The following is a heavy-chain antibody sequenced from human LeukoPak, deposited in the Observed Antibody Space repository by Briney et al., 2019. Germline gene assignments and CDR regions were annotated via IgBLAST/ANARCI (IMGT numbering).Heavy chain of an antibody. CDR2: IWYDGSNK. J-gene: IGHJ4*02. D-gene: IGHD1-26*01. CDR3: ARDRLYSGSYRFDY. CDR1: GFTFSSYG. V-gene: IGHV3-33*01. Sequence: GGSLRLSCAASGFTFSSYGMHWVRQAPGKGLEWVAVIWYDGSNKYYADSVKGRFTISRDNSKNTLYLQMNSLRAEDTAVYYCARDRLYSGSYRFDYWGQGTLVTVSS.